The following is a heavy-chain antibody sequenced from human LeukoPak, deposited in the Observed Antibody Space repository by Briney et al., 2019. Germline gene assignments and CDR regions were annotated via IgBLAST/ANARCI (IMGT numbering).Heavy chain of an antibody. CDR1: GLTFSSVG. D-gene: IGHD3-10*01. CDR2: IWYDGSNK. V-gene: IGHV3-33*01. J-gene: IGHJ6*02. Sequence: PGGSLRPSCAASGLTFSSVGMHWVRQAPGNGLEWVAVIWYDGSNKYYEDSVKGRFTISRDDSKNTLYLQMNSLRAEDTAVYYCARGRDYGAGIEDVWGQGTTVTVSS. CDR3: ARGRDYGAGIEDV.